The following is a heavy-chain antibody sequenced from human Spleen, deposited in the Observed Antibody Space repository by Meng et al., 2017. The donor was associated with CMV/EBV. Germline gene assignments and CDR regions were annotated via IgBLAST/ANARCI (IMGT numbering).Heavy chain of an antibody. V-gene: IGHV4-4*02. Sequence: HQLASARGVVKPSAAISLPCSVSGGSISKSNWWSWLRQPPGKGLEWIGEIYHSGSTNYNPSLNSRVTISVDTSKNQFSLKLRSVTAADTAVYYCARVVTALWGYYFDYWGQGTLVTVSS. CDR2: IYHSGST. CDR3: ARVVTALWGYYFDY. D-gene: IGHD2-21*02. CDR1: GGSISKSNW. J-gene: IGHJ4*02.